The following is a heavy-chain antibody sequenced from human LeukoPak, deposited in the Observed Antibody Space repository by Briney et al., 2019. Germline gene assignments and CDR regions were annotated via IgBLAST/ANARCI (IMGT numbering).Heavy chain of an antibody. CDR3: AKVRLERLEYYFDY. Sequence: GGSLRPSCAASGFTFSSYGMHWVRQAPGKGLEWVAFIRYDGSNKYYADSVKGRFTISRDNSKNTLYLQMNSLRAEDTAVYYCAKVRLERLEYYFDYWGQGTLVTVSS. J-gene: IGHJ4*02. CDR1: GFTFSSYG. CDR2: IRYDGSNK. D-gene: IGHD1-1*01. V-gene: IGHV3-30*02.